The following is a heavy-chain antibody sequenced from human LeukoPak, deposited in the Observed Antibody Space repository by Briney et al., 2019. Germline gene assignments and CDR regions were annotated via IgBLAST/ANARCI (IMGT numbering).Heavy chain of an antibody. CDR1: GGSISSYY. CDR3: ARAVAYGIDTGYFDY. CDR2: IHYSGST. V-gene: IGHV4-59*01. D-gene: IGHD2-8*02. J-gene: IGHJ4*02. Sequence: SETLSLTCTVSGGSISSYYWSWIRQPPGKRLEWIGYIHYSGSTNYNPSLKSRVTISVDTSKNQFSLNLNSVTAADTAVYYCARAVAYGIDTGYFDYWGQGTLVTVSS.